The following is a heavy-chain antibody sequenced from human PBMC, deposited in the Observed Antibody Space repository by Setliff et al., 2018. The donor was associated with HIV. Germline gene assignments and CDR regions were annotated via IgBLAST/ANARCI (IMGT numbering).Heavy chain of an antibody. Sequence: SVKVSCKASGGTFSSYGISWVRQAPGQGLEWMGGIIPILGLTNYAQKFQGRVTMTTDTSTSTAYMELRSLRSDDTAVYYCAREYYDFWSGYSDAFHIWGQGTMVTVSS. J-gene: IGHJ3*02. CDR1: GGTFSSYG. V-gene: IGHV1-69*10. CDR3: AREYYDFWSGYSDAFHI. D-gene: IGHD3-3*01. CDR2: IIPILGLT.